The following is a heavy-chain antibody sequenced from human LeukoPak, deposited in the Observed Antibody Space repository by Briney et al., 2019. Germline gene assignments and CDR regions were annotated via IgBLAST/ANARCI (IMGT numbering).Heavy chain of an antibody. J-gene: IGHJ5*02. CDR1: GYTFTGYY. Sequence: ASVKVSCKASGYTFTGYYTHWVRQAPGQGLEWMGWINPNSGGTNYAQKFQGRVTMTRDTSISTAYMELSRLRSDDTAVYYCARDRRTRRDTAMVRGWFDPWGQGTLVTVSS. CDR2: INPNSGGT. CDR3: ARDRRTRRDTAMVRGWFDP. V-gene: IGHV1-2*02. D-gene: IGHD5-18*01.